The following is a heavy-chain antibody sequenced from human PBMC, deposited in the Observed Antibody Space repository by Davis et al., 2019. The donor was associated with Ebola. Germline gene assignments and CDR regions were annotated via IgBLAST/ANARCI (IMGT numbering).Heavy chain of an antibody. V-gene: IGHV4-34*01. CDR1: GGSFSGYY. CDR2: INHSGST. CDR3: ARGTMVRGVNLAY. D-gene: IGHD3-10*01. J-gene: IGHJ4*02. Sequence: SETLSLTGAVYGGSFSGYYWSWIRQPPGKGLEWIGEINHSGSTNYNPSLKSRVTISVDTSKNQFSLKLSSVTAADTAVYYCARGTMVRGVNLAYWGQGTLVTVSS.